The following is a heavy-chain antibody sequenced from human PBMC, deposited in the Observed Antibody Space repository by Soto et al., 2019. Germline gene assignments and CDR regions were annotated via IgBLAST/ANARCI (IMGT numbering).Heavy chain of an antibody. CDR1: GFTFSSYW. D-gene: IGHD6-13*01. J-gene: IGHJ6*02. Sequence: GGSLRLSCAASGFTFSSYWMSWVRQAPGKGLEWVANIKQDGSEKYYVDSVKGRFTISRDNAKNSLYLQMNSLRAEDTAVYYCARVRSSWYHYYYYYGMGVWGQGTTVTVSS. CDR3: ARVRSSWYHYYYYYGMGV. V-gene: IGHV3-7*03. CDR2: IKQDGSEK.